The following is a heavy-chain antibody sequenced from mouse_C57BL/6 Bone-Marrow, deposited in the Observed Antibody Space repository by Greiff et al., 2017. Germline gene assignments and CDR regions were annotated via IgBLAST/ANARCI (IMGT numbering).Heavy chain of an antibody. J-gene: IGHJ3*01. CDR1: GYTFTSYW. V-gene: IGHV1-50*01. CDR3: ARTSF. Sequence: QVHVKQSGAELVKPGASVKLSCKASGYTFTSYWMQWVKQRPGQGLEWIGEIDPSDSYTNYNQKFKGKATLTVDTSSSTAYMQLSSLTSEDSAVYYCARTSFWGQGTLVTVSA. D-gene: IGHD1-2*01. CDR2: IDPSDSYT.